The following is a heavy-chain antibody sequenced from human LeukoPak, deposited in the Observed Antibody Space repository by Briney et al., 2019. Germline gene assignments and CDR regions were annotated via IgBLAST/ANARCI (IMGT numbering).Heavy chain of an antibody. J-gene: IGHJ4*02. CDR1: GYTFTCYY. D-gene: IGHD6-19*01. CDR2: INPNSGGT. Sequence: ASVKVSCKASGYTFTCYYMHWVRQAPGQGLEGVGWINPNSGGTNYAQKFQGRVTMTRDTSISTAYMELSRLRSDDTAVYYCARDHAIAVAVDYWGQGTLVTVSS. CDR3: ARDHAIAVAVDY. V-gene: IGHV1-2*02.